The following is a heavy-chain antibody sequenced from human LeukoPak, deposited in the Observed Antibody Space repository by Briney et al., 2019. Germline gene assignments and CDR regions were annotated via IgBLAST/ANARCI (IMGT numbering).Heavy chain of an antibody. J-gene: IGHJ4*02. CDR2: IIPIFGTA. CDR1: GGTFSSYA. D-gene: IGHD3-10*01. Sequence: GASVKVSCKASGGTFSSYAISWVRQAPGQGLEWMGGIIPIFGTANYAQKFQGRVTITADESTSTAYMELSSLRSEDTAVYYFAGRITMVRGVIQGSYFDYWGQGTLVTVSS. CDR3: AGRITMVRGVIQGSYFDY. V-gene: IGHV1-69*13.